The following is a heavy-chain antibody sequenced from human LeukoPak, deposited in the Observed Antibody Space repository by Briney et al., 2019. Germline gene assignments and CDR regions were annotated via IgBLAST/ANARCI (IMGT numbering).Heavy chain of an antibody. Sequence: PGGSLRLSCAASGFTFSSYAMHWVRQAPGKGLEWVAVISYDGSNKYYADSVKGRFTISRDNSKNTLYLQMNSLRAEDTAVYYCVSSSDGDYWGQGTLVPVSS. CDR1: GFTFSSYA. V-gene: IGHV3-30-3*01. CDR3: VSSSDGDY. J-gene: IGHJ4*02. CDR2: ISYDGSNK. D-gene: IGHD5-24*01.